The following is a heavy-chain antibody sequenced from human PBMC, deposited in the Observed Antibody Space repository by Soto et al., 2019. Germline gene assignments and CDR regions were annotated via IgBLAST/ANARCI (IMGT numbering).Heavy chain of an antibody. CDR3: ASSVDTAMVFDY. V-gene: IGHV4-39*01. D-gene: IGHD5-18*01. CDR2: IYYSGST. CDR1: GGSISSSSYY. Sequence: SETLSLTCTVSGGSISSSSYYWGWIRQPPGKGLEWIGSIYYSGSTYYNPSLKSRVTISVDTSKNQFSLKLSSVTAADTAVYYCASSVDTAMVFDYWGQGTLVTVSS. J-gene: IGHJ4*02.